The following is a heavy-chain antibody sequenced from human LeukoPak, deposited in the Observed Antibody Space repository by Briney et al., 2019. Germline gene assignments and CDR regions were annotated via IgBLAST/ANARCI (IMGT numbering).Heavy chain of an antibody. J-gene: IGHJ4*02. Sequence: GGSLRLSCAASGFTFSSYEMNWVRQAPGKGLEWVSYISSSKSAISYADSVKGRFTISRDNSKNTLYLQMSSLRAEDTAVYYCARRRDSGSLQHFDYWGQGTLVTVSS. V-gene: IGHV3-48*01. CDR1: GFTFSSYE. CDR3: ARRRDSGSLQHFDY. D-gene: IGHD1-26*01. CDR2: ISSSKSAI.